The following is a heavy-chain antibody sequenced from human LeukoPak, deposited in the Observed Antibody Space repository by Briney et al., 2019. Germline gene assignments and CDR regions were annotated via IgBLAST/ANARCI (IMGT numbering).Heavy chain of an antibody. Sequence: GALLLSCAASGFTFISYAMSWVRQAPGKGLEGVSAISGSGGSTYYADSVKGRFTISRDNSKNTLYLQMNSLRAEDTAVYYCAKSRYCSGGSCYRFDYWGQGTLVTVSS. CDR1: GFTFISYA. V-gene: IGHV3-23*01. D-gene: IGHD2-15*01. CDR3: AKSRYCSGGSCYRFDY. J-gene: IGHJ4*02. CDR2: ISGSGGST.